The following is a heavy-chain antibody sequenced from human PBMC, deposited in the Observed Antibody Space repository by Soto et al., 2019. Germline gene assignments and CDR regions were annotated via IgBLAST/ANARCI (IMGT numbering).Heavy chain of an antibody. CDR2: ISAYNGNT. J-gene: IGHJ4*02. CDR3: ARPKTSENSSGWYY. CDR1: GYTFTSYG. Sequence: QVQLVQSGAEVKKPGSSVTVSCKDSGYTFTSYGISWVRQAPGQGLEWMGWISAYNGNTNYAQKLQGRVTMTTDTSTSTADMELRSLRSDDTAVYYCARPKTSENSSGWYYWGQGTLVTVSS. V-gene: IGHV1-18*04. D-gene: IGHD6-19*01.